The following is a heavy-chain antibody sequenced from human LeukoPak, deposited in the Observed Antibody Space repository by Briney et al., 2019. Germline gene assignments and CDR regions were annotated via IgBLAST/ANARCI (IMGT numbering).Heavy chain of an antibody. D-gene: IGHD5-24*01. CDR3: ARDSSRDGYNYLPPDY. CDR2: FDPEDGET. V-gene: IGHV1-24*01. Sequence: ASVKVSCKVSGYTLTELSMHWVRQAPGKGLEWMGGFDPEDGETIYAQKFQGRVTMTTDTSTSTAYMELRSLRSDDTAVYYCARDSSRDGYNYLPPDYWGQGTLVTVSS. J-gene: IGHJ4*02. CDR1: GYTLTELS.